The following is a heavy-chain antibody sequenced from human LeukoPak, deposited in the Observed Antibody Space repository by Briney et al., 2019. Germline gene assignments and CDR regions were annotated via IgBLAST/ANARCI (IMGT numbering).Heavy chain of an antibody. CDR1: GFTFSSYA. J-gene: IGHJ4*02. Sequence: PGGSLRLSCAASGFTFSSYAMNWVRQAPGKGLEWVSAISSSDGRTYYADSVKGRFTISRDNSKNTLYLQMNSLRAEDTAVYYCMKSPTQWELPDYWGQGTLVTVSS. V-gene: IGHV3-23*01. D-gene: IGHD1-26*01. CDR3: MKSPTQWELPDY. CDR2: ISSSDGRT.